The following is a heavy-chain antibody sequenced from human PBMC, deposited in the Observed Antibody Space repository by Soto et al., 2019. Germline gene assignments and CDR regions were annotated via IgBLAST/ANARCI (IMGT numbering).Heavy chain of an antibody. V-gene: IGHV1-2*02. D-gene: IGHD1-26*01. CDR3: MRGGWGDSPIDY. Sequence: ASVKVSFKTSGYTFSAYYVHWSRLTPGRGFQWLGWINPSNEITTFSQFFQGRVTMTRDTSTNTVHMELNRLTSDDTAVYYCMRGGWGDSPIDYWGQGTQVT. CDR2: INPSNEIT. J-gene: IGHJ4*02. CDR1: GYTFSAYY.